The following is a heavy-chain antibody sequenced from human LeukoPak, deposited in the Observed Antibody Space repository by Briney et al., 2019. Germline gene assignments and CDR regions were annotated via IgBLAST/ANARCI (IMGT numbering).Heavy chain of an antibody. J-gene: IGHJ4*02. Sequence: SETLSLTCAVYGGSFSGYYWSWIRQPPGKGLEWIGEINHSGSTNYNPSLKSRVTISVDTSKNQFSLKLSSVTAADTAVYYCARWVVRSSSFYYFDCWGQGTLVTVSS. CDR3: ARWVVRSSSFYYFDC. D-gene: IGHD6-13*01. CDR1: GGSFSGYY. V-gene: IGHV4-34*01. CDR2: INHSGST.